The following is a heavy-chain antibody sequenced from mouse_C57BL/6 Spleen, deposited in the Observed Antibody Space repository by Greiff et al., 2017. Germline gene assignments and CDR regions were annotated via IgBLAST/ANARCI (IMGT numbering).Heavy chain of an antibody. V-gene: IGHV5-17*01. CDR3: ASPYLYYGSSYAMDY. J-gene: IGHJ4*01. CDR2: ISSGSSTI. CDR1: GFTFSDYG. Sequence: EVQLVESGGGLVKPGGSLKLSCAASGFTFSDYGMHWVRQAPEKGLEWVAYISSGSSTIYYADTVKGRFTISRDNAKNTLFLQMPSLRSEDTAMYYCASPYLYYGSSYAMDYWGQGTSVTVSA. D-gene: IGHD1-1*01.